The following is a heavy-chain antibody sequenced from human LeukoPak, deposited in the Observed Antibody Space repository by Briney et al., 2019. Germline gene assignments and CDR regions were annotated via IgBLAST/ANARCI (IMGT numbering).Heavy chain of an antibody. Sequence: GGPLTLLCAASGFTFSSYRMLWVRHAPGRGLVWVSRLNSDGSSPIYADSVKGRFTISRDNAKNILYLQMNSLRAEDTAVYYCARAVGYSSSWYSQYYCDYWGQGTLVTVSS. V-gene: IGHV3-74*01. CDR2: LNSDGSSP. CDR1: GFTFSSYR. CDR3: ARAVGYSSSWYSQYYCDY. J-gene: IGHJ4*02. D-gene: IGHD6-13*01.